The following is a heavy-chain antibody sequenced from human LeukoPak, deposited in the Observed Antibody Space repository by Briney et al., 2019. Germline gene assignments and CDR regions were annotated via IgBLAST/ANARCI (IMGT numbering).Heavy chain of an antibody. V-gene: IGHV4-34*01. CDR1: GGSFSGYY. J-gene: IGHJ6*03. CDR2: INHTGGT. CDR3: ARDYDFWSGYYTYYYYYMDV. D-gene: IGHD3-3*01. Sequence: PSETLSLTCGVYGGSFSGYYYNWIRQSPGRGLEWIAEINHTGGTNYNPSLKSRVTISIDTSKNQFSLKLNSVTAADTAVYYCARDYDFWSGYYTYYYYYMDVWGKGTTVTVSS.